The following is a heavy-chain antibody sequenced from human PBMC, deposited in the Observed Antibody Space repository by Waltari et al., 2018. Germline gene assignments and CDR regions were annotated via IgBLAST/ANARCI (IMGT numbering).Heavy chain of an antibody. CDR3: ARASDCGGDCYSDWYFDL. V-gene: IGHV1-69*12. CDR2: IIPIFGTA. Sequence: QVQLVQSGAEVKKPGSSVKVSCKASGGTFSSYAISWVRQAPGQGLEWMGGIIPIFGTANYAQKFQGRVTITADESTSTAYVELSSLRSEDTAVYYCARASDCGGDCYSDWYFDLWGRGTLVTVSS. CDR1: GGTFSSYA. J-gene: IGHJ2*01. D-gene: IGHD2-21*01.